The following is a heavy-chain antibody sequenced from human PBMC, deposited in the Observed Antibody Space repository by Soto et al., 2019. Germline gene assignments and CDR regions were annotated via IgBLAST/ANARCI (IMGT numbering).Heavy chain of an antibody. Sequence: GGSLRLSCAASGFTFSSYAMSWVRQAPGKGLEWVSAISGSGGSTYYADSAKGRFTISRDNSKNTLYLQMNSLRAEDTAVYYCAKGRITMILVVPWGTDVWGQGTTVTVSS. D-gene: IGHD3-22*01. CDR2: ISGSGGST. CDR1: GFTFSSYA. CDR3: AKGRITMILVVPWGTDV. J-gene: IGHJ6*02. V-gene: IGHV3-23*01.